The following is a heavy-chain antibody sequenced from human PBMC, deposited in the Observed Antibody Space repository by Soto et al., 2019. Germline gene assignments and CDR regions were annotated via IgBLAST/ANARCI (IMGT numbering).Heavy chain of an antibody. D-gene: IGHD3-10*01. CDR1: GGSFSGYY. CDR3: ARGRGITMVRGVRSGMDV. J-gene: IGHJ6*02. CDR2: INHSGST. V-gene: IGHV4-34*01. Sequence: QVQLQQWGAGLLKPSETLSLTCAVYGGSFSGYYWSWIRQPPGKGLEWIGEINHSGSTNYNPSLKDRVTKSVDTSKNQFSLKLSSGAAADTAVYYCARGRGITMVRGVRSGMDVWGQGTTVTVSS.